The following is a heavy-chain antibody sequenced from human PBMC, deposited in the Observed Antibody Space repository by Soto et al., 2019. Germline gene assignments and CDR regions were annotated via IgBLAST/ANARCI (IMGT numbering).Heavy chain of an antibody. CDR2: IYYSGST. D-gene: IGHD2-2*01. CDR1: GGSISSYY. CDR3: ARLLVVPAATGSGYYYGMDV. Sequence: PSETLALTCTVXGGSISSYYWSWIRQPPGKGLEWIGYIYYSGSTNYNPSLKSRVTISVDTSKNQFSLKLSSVTAADTAAYYCARLLVVPAATGSGYYYGMDVWGQGTTVTVSS. J-gene: IGHJ6*02. V-gene: IGHV4-59*01.